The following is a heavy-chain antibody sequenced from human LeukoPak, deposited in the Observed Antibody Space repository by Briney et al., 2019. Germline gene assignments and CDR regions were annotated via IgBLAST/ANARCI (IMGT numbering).Heavy chain of an antibody. Sequence: GGSLRLSCAASGFTFDDYAMSWVRHTPGKGLEWVSGTNWNGGNRGYADSVKGRFTISRDNAKNSLYLQMNSLRAEDTALYYCAREMYSSGWLNAFDIWGQGTMVTVSS. J-gene: IGHJ3*02. CDR1: GFTFDDYA. D-gene: IGHD6-19*01. CDR2: TNWNGGNR. V-gene: IGHV3-20*04. CDR3: AREMYSSGWLNAFDI.